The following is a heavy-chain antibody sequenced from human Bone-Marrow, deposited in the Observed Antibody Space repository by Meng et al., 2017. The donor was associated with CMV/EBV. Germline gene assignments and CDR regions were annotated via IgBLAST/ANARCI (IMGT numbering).Heavy chain of an antibody. V-gene: IGHV3-15*01. J-gene: IGHJ6*02. CDR3: TTDLGIEVVPTYGMDV. Sequence: TFSNAWMSWVRQAPGKGLEWVGRIKSKTDGGTTDYAAPVKGRFTISRDDSKNTLYLQMNSLKTEDTAVYYCTTDLGIEVVPTYGMDVWGQGTMVTVSS. D-gene: IGHD2-2*01. CDR1: TFSNAW. CDR2: IKSKTDGGTT.